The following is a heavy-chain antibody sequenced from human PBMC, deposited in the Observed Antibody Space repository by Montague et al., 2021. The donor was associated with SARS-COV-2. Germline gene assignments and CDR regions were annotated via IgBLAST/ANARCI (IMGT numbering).Heavy chain of an antibody. J-gene: IGHJ5*02. V-gene: IGHV4-59*01. Sequence: SETLSLTCTVPVGSISGYDWSWIRQPPGKGREWIGYIYYSGSTNYNPSLKSRVTISVDTSKNQFSLKLSSVTAADTAVYYCARDERWNWFDPCGQGTPVIVSS. CDR1: VGSISGYD. CDR2: IYYSGST. D-gene: IGHD5-24*01. CDR3: ARDERWNWFDP.